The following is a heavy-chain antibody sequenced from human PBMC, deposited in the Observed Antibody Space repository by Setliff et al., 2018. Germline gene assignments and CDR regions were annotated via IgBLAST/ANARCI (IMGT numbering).Heavy chain of an antibody. D-gene: IGHD3-3*01. V-gene: IGHV4-34*01. CDR1: GGSFSDYY. CDR3: RFWSSYYKNDY. CDR2: INQSGNT. Sequence: SETLSLTCTVYGGSFSDYYWGWIRQSPGKRPEWIAEINQSGNTNYNPSLNSRVSVSVDTPTNQFSLEVFSVTAADTAVYYCRFWSSYYKNDYWAQGTLVT. J-gene: IGHJ4*02.